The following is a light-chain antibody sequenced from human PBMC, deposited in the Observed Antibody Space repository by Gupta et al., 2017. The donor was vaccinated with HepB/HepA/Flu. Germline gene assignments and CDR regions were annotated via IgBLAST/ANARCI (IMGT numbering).Light chain of an antibody. CDR1: QSLLYSSNNKNR. V-gene: IGKV4-1*01. J-gene: IGKJ5*01. Sequence: DIVMTKSPDSLAVSLGERATINCKSSQSLLYSSNNKNRLAWYQQKAGQPPKLLLYWASTRVSGVPDRFSGSGSGTDFTLTISSLQAEDVAVYYCQHYDSTPITFGQGTRLEIK. CDR3: QHYDSTPIT. CDR2: WAS.